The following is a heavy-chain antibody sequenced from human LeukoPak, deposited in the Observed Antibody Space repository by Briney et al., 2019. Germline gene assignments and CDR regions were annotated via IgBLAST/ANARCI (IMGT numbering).Heavy chain of an antibody. J-gene: IGHJ5*02. V-gene: IGHV3-30*02. D-gene: IGHD3-10*01. Sequence: PGGSLRLSCAASGFTFSSYGMHWVRQAPGKGLEWVAFIRYDGNDKFYAESVKGRFTISRDTSRNTLYLQMNSLRLEDTAVYYCAKDLMRDRWFGESWGQGTLVVVSS. CDR2: IRYDGNDK. CDR1: GFTFSSYG. CDR3: AKDLMRDRWFGES.